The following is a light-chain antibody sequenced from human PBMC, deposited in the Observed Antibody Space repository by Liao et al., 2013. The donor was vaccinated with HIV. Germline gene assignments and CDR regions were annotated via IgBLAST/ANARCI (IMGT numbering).Light chain of an antibody. Sequence: SYELTQPPSVSVSPGQTARITCSGDAVPKQYTYWYQQKPGQAPVLVMYKDSERPSGIPERFSGSNSGNTATLTISGTQAMDEADYYCQAWDSSTVIFGGGTKLTVL. CDR3: QAWDSSTVI. J-gene: IGLJ2*01. CDR2: KDS. CDR1: AVPKQY. V-gene: IGLV3-25*02.